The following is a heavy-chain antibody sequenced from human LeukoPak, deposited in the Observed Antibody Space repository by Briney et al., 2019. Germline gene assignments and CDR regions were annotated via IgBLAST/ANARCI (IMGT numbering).Heavy chain of an antibody. CDR2: IYYSGST. J-gene: IGHJ5*02. CDR1: GGSISSYY. V-gene: IGHV4-59*01. Sequence: SETLSLTCTVSGGSISSYYWSWIRQPPGKGLEWIGYIYYSGSTNYNPSLKSRVTISVDTSKNQFSLKLSSVTAADTAVYYCARLSLKWELLGNWFDPWGQGTLVTVSS. CDR3: ARLSLKWELLGNWFDP. D-gene: IGHD1-26*01.